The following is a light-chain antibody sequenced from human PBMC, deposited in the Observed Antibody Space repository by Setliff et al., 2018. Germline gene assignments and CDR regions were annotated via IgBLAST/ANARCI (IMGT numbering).Light chain of an antibody. Sequence: QSVLTQPPSVSGAPGQMVTISCTGSSSNIGAGYAVYWYQQIPGTAPKLLIYGNNNRPSGVPDRFSGSKSGTSASLAITGLQAEDEADYYCQSNDISLSGYVFGTGTKVTVL. V-gene: IGLV1-40*01. J-gene: IGLJ1*01. CDR3: QSNDISLSGYV. CDR1: SSNIGAGYA. CDR2: GNN.